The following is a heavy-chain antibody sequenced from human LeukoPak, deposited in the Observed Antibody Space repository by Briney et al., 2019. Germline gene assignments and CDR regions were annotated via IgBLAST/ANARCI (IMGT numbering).Heavy chain of an antibody. CDR3: ARDTPYYYGMDV. Sequence: PGGSLRLSCAASGFTFSSYSMNWVRQAPGKGLEWVSSISSSSSYIYYADSVKGRFTISRDNAKNSLYLQMNSLRAEDTAVYYCARDTPYYYGMDVWGKRTTVTVSS. CDR2: ISSSSSYI. J-gene: IGHJ6*04. CDR1: GFTFSSYS. V-gene: IGHV3-21*01.